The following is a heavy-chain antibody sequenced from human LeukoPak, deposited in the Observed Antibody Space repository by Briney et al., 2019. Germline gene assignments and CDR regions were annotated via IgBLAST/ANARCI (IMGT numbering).Heavy chain of an antibody. CDR2: IYYSGST. CDR1: GGSISSSSYY. J-gene: IGHJ4*02. D-gene: IGHD6-13*01. V-gene: IGHV4-39*01. Sequence: KPSETLSLTCTVSGGSISSSSYYWGWIRQPPGKGLEWIGSIYYSGSTYHNPSLKSRVTISVDTSKNQFSLRLSSVTAADTAVYYCARLLGAGYDKRDYWGQGTLVTVSS. CDR3: ARLLGAGYDKRDY.